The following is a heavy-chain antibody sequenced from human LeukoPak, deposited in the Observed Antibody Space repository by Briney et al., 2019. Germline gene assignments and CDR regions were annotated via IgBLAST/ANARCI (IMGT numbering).Heavy chain of an antibody. Sequence: GGSLGLSCAASGFTFSSYAMSWVRQAPGKGLEWVSAISGSGGSTYYADSVKGRFTISRDNSKNTLYLQMNSLRAEDTAVYYCATSSSSWYYFDYWGQGTLVTVSS. CDR2: ISGSGGST. CDR1: GFTFSSYA. CDR3: ATSSSSWYYFDY. V-gene: IGHV3-23*01. D-gene: IGHD6-13*01. J-gene: IGHJ4*02.